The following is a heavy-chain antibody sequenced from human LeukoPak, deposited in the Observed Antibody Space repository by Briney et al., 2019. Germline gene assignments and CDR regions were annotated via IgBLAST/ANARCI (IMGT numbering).Heavy chain of an antibody. D-gene: IGHD5-12*01. Sequence: SETLSLTCAVSGGSISSSNWWSWVRQPPGKGLEWIGEIYHSGSTNYNPSLKSRVTISVDKSKNQFSLKLSSVTAADTAVYYCARIYSGYDFYSWFDPWGQGTLVTVSS. V-gene: IGHV4-4*02. CDR1: GGSISSSNW. J-gene: IGHJ5*02. CDR3: ARIYSGYDFYSWFDP. CDR2: IYHSGST.